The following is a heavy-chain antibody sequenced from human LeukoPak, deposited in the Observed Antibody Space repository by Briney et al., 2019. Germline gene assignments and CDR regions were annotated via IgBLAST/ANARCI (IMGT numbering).Heavy chain of an antibody. CDR2: ISWNSAKI. CDR1: GFTFDKTA. V-gene: IGHV3-9*01. CDR3: AKEGSDCTNGICRYFDN. J-gene: IGHJ4*02. Sequence: GWSLRLSCAASGFTFDKTAMHWVRQAPGKGQEWVSGISWNSAKIDYADSVKGRFTISRDNAKNSLFLQMNSLRAEDTALYYCAKEGSDCTNGICRYFDNWGQGTLVTVSS. D-gene: IGHD2-8*01.